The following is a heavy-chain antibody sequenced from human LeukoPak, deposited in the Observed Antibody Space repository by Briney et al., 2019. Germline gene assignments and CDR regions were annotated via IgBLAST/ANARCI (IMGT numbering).Heavy chain of an antibody. CDR1: GFTLCSYC. CDR3: AREGLWVGLDSGKSRHPYWDT. Sequence: GGSLRLSCAACGFTLCSYCMICVRQSPGKGLQWVANINQDGSEKYNVETVKGRFTVSRDNAKNSLNVQMSSLRAEDTVVYYCAREGLWVGLDSGKSRHPYWDTWGQGTMVTVSS. D-gene: IGHD2-21*01. J-gene: IGHJ3*02. CDR2: INQDGSEK. V-gene: IGHV3-7*04.